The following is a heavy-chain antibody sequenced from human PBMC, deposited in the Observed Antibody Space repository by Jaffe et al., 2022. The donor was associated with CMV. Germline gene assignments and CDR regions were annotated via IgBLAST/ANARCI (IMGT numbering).Heavy chain of an antibody. J-gene: IGHJ2*01. V-gene: IGHV4-39*01. CDR3: ARRRSYARSRQYKSGYFDL. Sequence: QLQLQESGPGLVKPSETLSLTCTVSGGSISSSSYYWGWIRQPPGKGLEWIGSIYYSGSTYYNPSLKSRVTISVDTSKNQFSLKLSSVTAADTAVYYCARRRSYARSRQYKSGYFDLWGRGTLVTVSS. CDR1: GGSISSSSYY. D-gene: IGHD1-26*01. CDR2: IYYSGST.